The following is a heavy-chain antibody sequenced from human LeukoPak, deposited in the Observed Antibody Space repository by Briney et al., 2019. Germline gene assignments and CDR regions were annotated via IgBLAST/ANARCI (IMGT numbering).Heavy chain of an antibody. CDR2: VQNSGSS. Sequence: SETLSLTCTVSHDSISYYYWSWIRQTPGKGLEWIGYVQNSGSSDYNPSLKSRVTMSVDTSNNQFSLNLTSMTPADTAVYFCARVRYCSDIGCYVFDVWGQGTMVTVSS. J-gene: IGHJ3*01. D-gene: IGHD2-15*01. V-gene: IGHV4-59*01. CDR3: ARVRYCSDIGCYVFDV. CDR1: HDSISYYY.